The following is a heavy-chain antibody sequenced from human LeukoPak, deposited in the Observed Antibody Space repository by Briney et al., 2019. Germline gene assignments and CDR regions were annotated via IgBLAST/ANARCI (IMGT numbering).Heavy chain of an antibody. CDR1: GGSIRSYY. D-gene: IGHD2-2*01. J-gene: IGHJ4*02. Sequence: SETLSLTCTVSGGSIRSYYWSWIRQPPEKGLEWIGYIHYSGSTNFSPSLRSRVTMSVDTSNNQFSLRLSSVTPADTAVYYCAGEISCRSCADYWGQGTLVTVSS. V-gene: IGHV4-59*01. CDR3: AGEISCRSCADY. CDR2: IHYSGST.